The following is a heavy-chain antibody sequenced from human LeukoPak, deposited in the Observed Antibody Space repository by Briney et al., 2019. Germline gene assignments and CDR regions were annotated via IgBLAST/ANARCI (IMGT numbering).Heavy chain of an antibody. CDR2: INSDGSST. V-gene: IGHV3-74*01. D-gene: IGHD3-10*01. J-gene: IGHJ6*04. CDR1: GFTFSSYW. CDR3: ARDFGGSGSYYNVYYYYGMDV. Sequence: GGSLRLSCAASGFTFSSYWMHWVRQAPGKGLVWVSRINSDGSSTSYADSVKGRFTISRDNAKNMLYLQMNSLRAEDTAVYYCARDFGGSGSYYNVYYYYGMDVWGKGTTVTVSS.